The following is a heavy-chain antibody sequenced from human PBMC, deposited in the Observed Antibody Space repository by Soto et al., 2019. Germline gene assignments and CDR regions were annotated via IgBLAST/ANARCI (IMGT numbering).Heavy chain of an antibody. V-gene: IGHV1-69*13. D-gene: IGHD3-22*01. CDR3: ARDPTENYYDSSGQPN. Sequence: SVKVSCKASGGTFSSYAISWVRQAPGQGLEWMGGIIPIFGTANYAQKFQGRVTVTADESTSTAYMELSSLRSEDTAVYYCARDPTENYYDSSGQPNWGQGTLVTVSS. CDR2: IIPIFGTA. CDR1: GGTFSSYA. J-gene: IGHJ4*02.